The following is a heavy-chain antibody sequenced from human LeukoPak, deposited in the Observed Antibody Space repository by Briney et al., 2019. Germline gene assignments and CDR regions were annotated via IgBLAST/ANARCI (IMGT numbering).Heavy chain of an antibody. D-gene: IGHD6-19*01. J-gene: IGHJ4*02. CDR3: AKGSVAGTYFDY. Sequence: GRSLRLSCAASGFTFDDYAMHWVRQAPGKGLEWVSGISWNSGSIGYADSVKGRFTISRDNAKNSPYLQMNSLRAEDTALYYCAKGSVAGTYFDYWGQGTLVTVSS. CDR1: GFTFDDYA. V-gene: IGHV3-9*01. CDR2: ISWNSGSI.